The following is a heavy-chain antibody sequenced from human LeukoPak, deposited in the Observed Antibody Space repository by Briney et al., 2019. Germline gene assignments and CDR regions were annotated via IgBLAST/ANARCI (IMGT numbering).Heavy chain of an antibody. CDR3: AKKPPALVAIPYFDY. Sequence: GGSLRLSCVASGFTFSDYDINWVRQAPGKGLEWVSGISGSDGSTYYADSVKGRFTISRDNSKNTLYLQMDSLRAEDTALYYCAKKPPALVAIPYFDYWGQGSLVTVSS. CDR1: GFTFSDYD. CDR2: ISGSDGST. D-gene: IGHD2-21*01. V-gene: IGHV3-23*01. J-gene: IGHJ4*02.